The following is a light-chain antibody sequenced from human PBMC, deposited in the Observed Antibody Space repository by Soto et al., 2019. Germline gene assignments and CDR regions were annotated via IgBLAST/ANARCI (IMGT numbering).Light chain of an antibody. Sequence: EIVMTQSPATLSVSPGERATLSCRATQSISNNLAWYQHKPGQAPRLLIYGASSRATGIPARLSGSGSGTDFTLTISSLEPEDFAVYYCQQRSNWTLTFGGGTKVDIK. CDR2: GAS. J-gene: IGKJ4*01. CDR1: QSISNN. V-gene: IGKV3-11*01. CDR3: QQRSNWTLT.